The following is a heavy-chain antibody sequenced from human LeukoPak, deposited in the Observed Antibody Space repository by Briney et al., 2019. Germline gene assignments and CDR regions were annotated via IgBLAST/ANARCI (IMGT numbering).Heavy chain of an antibody. J-gene: IGHJ5*02. Sequence: ASVKVSCKASGYTFTGCYMHWVRQAPGQGLEWMGRINPNSGGTNYAQKFQGRVTMTRDTSISTAYMELSRLRSDDTAVYYCARGGRVAVAVLNWFDPWGQGTLVTVSS. D-gene: IGHD6-19*01. V-gene: IGHV1-2*06. CDR1: GYTFTGCY. CDR3: ARGGRVAVAVLNWFDP. CDR2: INPNSGGT.